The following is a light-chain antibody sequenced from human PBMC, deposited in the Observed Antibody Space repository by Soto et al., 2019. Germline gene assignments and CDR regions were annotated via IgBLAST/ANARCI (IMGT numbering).Light chain of an antibody. V-gene: IGLV2-14*01. CDR2: DVS. J-gene: IGLJ1*01. CDR1: SSDVGGYNY. Sequence: QSALTQPASVSGSHGQSITISCTGTSSDVGGYNYVSWYQEHPGKAPKLMIYDVSNRPSGVSNRFSGSKSGNTASLTISGLQAEDEADYYCSSYTSDSTYVFGTGTKLTVL. CDR3: SSYTSDSTYV.